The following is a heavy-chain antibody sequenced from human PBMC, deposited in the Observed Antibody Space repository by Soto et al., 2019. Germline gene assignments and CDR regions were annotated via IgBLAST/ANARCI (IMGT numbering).Heavy chain of an antibody. Sequence: QVQLVQSGAEVKKPGSSVKVSCKASGGTFSSYAISWVRQAPGQGLEWMGGHIPIFGTANYAQKFQGRGTITADKCTSTAYMELSSLRSEDTAVYYCARGVGYSSGWYEPEYFQHWGQGTLVTVSS. V-gene: IGHV1-69*06. CDR1: GGTFSSYA. CDR2: HIPIFGTA. J-gene: IGHJ1*01. D-gene: IGHD6-19*01. CDR3: ARGVGYSSGWYEPEYFQH.